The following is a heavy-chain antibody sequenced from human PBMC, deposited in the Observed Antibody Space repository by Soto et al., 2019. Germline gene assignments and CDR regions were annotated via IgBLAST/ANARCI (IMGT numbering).Heavy chain of an antibody. J-gene: IGHJ4*02. Sequence: VRSLRVSGAESGFTFSSYAMRFVRQAPGKGLEWVAVISYDGANKNYADSVKGRFTISRDNSKNTLYLQMNSLRAEDTAVYYCARGPSSLTRFDYWGQGTLVTVSS. V-gene: IGHV3-30-3*01. CDR1: GFTFSSYA. CDR2: ISYDGANK. CDR3: ARGPSSLTRFDY. D-gene: IGHD2-2*01.